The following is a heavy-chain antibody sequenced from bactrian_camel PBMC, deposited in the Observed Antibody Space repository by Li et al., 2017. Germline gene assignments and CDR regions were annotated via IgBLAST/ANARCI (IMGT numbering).Heavy chain of an antibody. D-gene: IGHD2*01. Sequence: HVQLVESGGGSVQAGESLTLSCAFSGYDDKSGCLGWFRRASGKEREIVAAIFTAGGSTFYADSVKGRFTISRDNAKNTVYLQMNNLKPEDTAMYYCAADPDGDGYCYPPDDHYWGRGTQVTVS. V-gene: IGHV3-3*01. CDR1: GYDDKSGC. CDR3: AADPDGDGYCYPPDDHY. CDR2: IFTAGGST. J-gene: IGHJ4*01.